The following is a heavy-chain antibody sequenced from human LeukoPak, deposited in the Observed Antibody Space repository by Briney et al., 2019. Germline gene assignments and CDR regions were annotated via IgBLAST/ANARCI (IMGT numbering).Heavy chain of an antibody. CDR2: IKQDGSEK. V-gene: IGHV3-7*01. CDR3: ARDSRLYYYDSSGYIDY. D-gene: IGHD3-22*01. J-gene: IGHJ4*02. Sequence: GGSLRLSCAASGFTFSSYWMSWVRQAPGKGLEWVGNIKQDGSEKYYVDSVKGRFTISTDNAKNSLYLQMNSLRAEDTAVYYCARDSRLYYYDSSGYIDYWGQGTLVTVSS. CDR1: GFTFSSYW.